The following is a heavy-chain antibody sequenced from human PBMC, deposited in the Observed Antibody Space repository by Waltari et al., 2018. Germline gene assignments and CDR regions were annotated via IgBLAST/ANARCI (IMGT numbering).Heavy chain of an antibody. CDR1: GYTFTSYY. CDR3: ARVESRDYFDY. J-gene: IGHJ4*02. CDR2: INPRGGST. V-gene: IGHV1-46*01. Sequence: QVQLVQSGAEVKKPGASVKVSCKASGYTFTSYYMHWVRQAPGQGLEWMGIINPRGGSTSYAQKFQGRGTMARDTSTSTVYMELSSLRSEDTAVYYCARVESRDYFDYWGQGTLVTVSS.